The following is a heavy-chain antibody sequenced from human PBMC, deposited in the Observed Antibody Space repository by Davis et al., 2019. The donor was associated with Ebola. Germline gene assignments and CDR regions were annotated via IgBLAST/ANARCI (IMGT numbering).Heavy chain of an antibody. CDR3: AGIAVAGLYYYGMDV. CDR2: IYYSGST. J-gene: IGHJ6*02. CDR1: GGSISSYY. D-gene: IGHD6-19*01. V-gene: IGHV4-59*12. Sequence: SETLSLTCTVSGGSISSYYWSWIRQPPGKGLEWIGYIYYSGSTNYNPSLKSRVTISVDRSKNQFSLKLSSVTAADTAVYYCAGIAVAGLYYYGMDVWGQGTTVTVSS.